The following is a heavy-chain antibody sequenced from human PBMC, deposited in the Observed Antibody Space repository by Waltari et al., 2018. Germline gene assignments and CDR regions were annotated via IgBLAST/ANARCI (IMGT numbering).Heavy chain of an antibody. CDR3: AKGPWTTSYDSSASFDY. Sequence: EEQLLESGGGLGQPGGSLRLSCAASGLTFSNYAMSWVRQAPGKGLEWVSGINANSDTTYYADSVKGRFAISRDNSKNTMSLQMNSLRGEDTAVYYCAKGPWTTSYDSSASFDYWGQGTLVTVSS. D-gene: IGHD3-22*01. CDR1: GLTFSNYA. J-gene: IGHJ4*02. CDR2: INANSDTT. V-gene: IGHV3-23*01.